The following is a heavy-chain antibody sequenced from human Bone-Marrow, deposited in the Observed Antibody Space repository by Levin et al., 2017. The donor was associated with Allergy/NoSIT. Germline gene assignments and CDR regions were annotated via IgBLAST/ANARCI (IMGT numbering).Heavy chain of an antibody. Sequence: SGPTLVKPPQTLTLTCTFSGFSLSTSGVGVGWIRQPPGKALEWLALIYWDDDKRYSPSLKSRLTITKDTSKNQVVLTMTNMDPVDTATYYCAHWSYCSGGSCYSRRVSPWFDPWGQGTLVTVSS. CDR1: GFSLSTSGVG. J-gene: IGHJ5*02. CDR3: AHWSYCSGGSCYSRRVSPWFDP. V-gene: IGHV2-5*02. D-gene: IGHD2-15*01. CDR2: IYWDDDK.